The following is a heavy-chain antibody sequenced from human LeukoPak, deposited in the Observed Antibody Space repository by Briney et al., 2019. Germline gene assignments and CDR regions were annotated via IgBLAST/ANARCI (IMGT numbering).Heavy chain of an antibody. CDR3: AKERETYNDY. CDR2: IKRDGSEK. CDR1: GFTFSNYW. Sequence: GGSLRLSCAASGFTFSNYWMTWVRQAPGKGLEWVANIKRDGSEKYYVDSVKGRFTISRDNAKNSLYLQMHSLRVEDTAVYFCAKERETYNDYWGQGTLVTVSS. V-gene: IGHV3-7*01. J-gene: IGHJ4*02. D-gene: IGHD1-1*01.